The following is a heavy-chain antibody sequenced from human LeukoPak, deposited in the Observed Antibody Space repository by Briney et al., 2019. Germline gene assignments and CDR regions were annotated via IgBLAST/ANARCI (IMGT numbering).Heavy chain of an antibody. CDR2: IYSGGST. Sequence: GGSLRLSCAASGFTLSSYAMTWVRQAPGKGLEWVSVIYSGGSTYYADSVKGRFTISRDNSKNTLYLQMNSLRAEDTAVYYCARDTGRYFDDWGQGTLVTVSS. CDR3: ARDTGRYFDD. V-gene: IGHV3-66*01. CDR1: GFTLSSYA. D-gene: IGHD2-8*02. J-gene: IGHJ4*02.